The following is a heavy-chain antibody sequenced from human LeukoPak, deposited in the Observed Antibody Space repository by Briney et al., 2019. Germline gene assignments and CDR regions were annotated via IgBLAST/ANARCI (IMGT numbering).Heavy chain of an antibody. V-gene: IGHV5-51*01. CDR3: ARVYDFWSGYYRSDAFDI. D-gene: IGHD3-3*01. J-gene: IGHJ3*02. CDR1: GYSFNSYW. Sequence: GESLKISCKGSGYSFNSYWIGWVRQMPGKGLEWMGVIYPGDSDTRYSPSFQGQVTISADKSISTAYLQWSGLKASDTAMYYCARVYDFWSGYYRSDAFDIWGQGTMVTVSS. CDR2: IYPGDSDT.